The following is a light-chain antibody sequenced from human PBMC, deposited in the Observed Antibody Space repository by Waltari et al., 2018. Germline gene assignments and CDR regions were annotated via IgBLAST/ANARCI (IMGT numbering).Light chain of an antibody. CDR2: GNN. CDR3: QSFDGRRTL. Sequence: QSVLTQPPSVSAAPGRRVTISCTGDISNIGAGYDVHWYQQLPETSPKLLIYGNNNRPSAVPDRFSASRSGTSASLAITGLQAEDEADYYCQSFDGRRTLFGGGTKLTVL. J-gene: IGLJ2*01. V-gene: IGLV1-40*01. CDR1: ISNIGAGYD.